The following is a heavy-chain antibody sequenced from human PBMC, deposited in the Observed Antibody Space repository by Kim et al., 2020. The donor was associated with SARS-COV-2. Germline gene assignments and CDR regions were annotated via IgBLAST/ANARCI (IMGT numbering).Heavy chain of an antibody. J-gene: IGHJ3*02. CDR3: ARGRWLRHAFDI. V-gene: IGHV3-64*01. CDR2: ISSNGGST. CDR1: GFTFSSYA. D-gene: IGHD5-12*01. Sequence: GSLRLSCAASGFTFSSYAMHWVRQAPGKGLEYVSAISSNGGSTYYANSVKGRFTISRDNSKNTLYLQMGSLRAEDMAVYYCARGRWLRHAFDIWGQGTMVTVSS.